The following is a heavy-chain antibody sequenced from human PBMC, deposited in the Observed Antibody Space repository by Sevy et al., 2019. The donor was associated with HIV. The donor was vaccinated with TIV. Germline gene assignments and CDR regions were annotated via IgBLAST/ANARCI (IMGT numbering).Heavy chain of an antibody. CDR1: GGSISSHY. J-gene: IGHJ4*02. CDR2: IYYSGST. CDR3: ARERQLVLDY. V-gene: IGHV4-59*11. Sequence: SETLSLTCTVSGGSISSHYWSWIRQPPGKGLEWIGYIYYSGSTNYNPSLMSRVTISVDTSKNQFSLKLSSVTAADTAVYYCARERQLVLDYWGQGTLVTVSS. D-gene: IGHD6-13*01.